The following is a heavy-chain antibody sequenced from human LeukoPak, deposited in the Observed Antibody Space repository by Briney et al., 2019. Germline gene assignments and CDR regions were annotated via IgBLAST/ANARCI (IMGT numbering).Heavy chain of an antibody. CDR3: ARMYYYDSSGYSDLGGPFDY. Sequence: SSETLSLTCTVSDGSISSYYWSWIRQPAGKGLEWIGRIYTIGSTNYNPSLKSRLTMSVDTSKNQFSLKLSSVTAADTALYYCARMYYYDSSGYSDLGGPFDYWGQGTLVTVSS. J-gene: IGHJ4*02. CDR2: IYTIGST. CDR1: DGSISSYY. D-gene: IGHD3-22*01. V-gene: IGHV4-4*07.